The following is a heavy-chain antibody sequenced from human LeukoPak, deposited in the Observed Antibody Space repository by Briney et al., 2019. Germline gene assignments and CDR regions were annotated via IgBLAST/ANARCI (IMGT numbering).Heavy chain of an antibody. CDR3: ARVYGGQVFHYYDSSGSPYYYYYGMDV. CDR2: IDYSGST. J-gene: IGHJ6*02. Sequence: PSETLSLTCTVSGGSVSIGSYYWIWIRQPPGKGLEWYGYIDYSGSTNYNPSLKSRGTISVDTSKNQFSLKLSSVTAADTAVYYCARVYGGQVFHYYDSSGSPYYYYYGMDVWGQGTTVTVSS. CDR1: GGSVSIGSYY. D-gene: IGHD3-22*01. V-gene: IGHV4-61*01.